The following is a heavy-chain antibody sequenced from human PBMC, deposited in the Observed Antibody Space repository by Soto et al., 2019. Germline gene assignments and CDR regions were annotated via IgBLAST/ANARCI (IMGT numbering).Heavy chain of an antibody. CDR2: ISANNGNT. CDR1: GYTFTSYG. CDR3: ARYYGDYFLFTLQY. V-gene: IGHV1-18*01. D-gene: IGHD4-17*01. Sequence: QVQLVQSGAEVKKPGASVKVSCKASGYTFTSYGISWVRQAPGQGLEWMGWISANNGNTNYAQKLQGRVTLTTDTSTSTAYMELRSLRSDSTPVYSCARYYGDYFLFTLQYWGQGTLVTVSS. J-gene: IGHJ4*02.